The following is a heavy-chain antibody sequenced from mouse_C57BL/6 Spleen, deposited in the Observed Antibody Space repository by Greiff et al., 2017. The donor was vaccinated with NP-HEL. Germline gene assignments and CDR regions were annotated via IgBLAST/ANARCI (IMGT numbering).Heavy chain of an antibody. CDR1: GYTFTSYW. CDR2: IDPSDSET. V-gene: IGHV1-52*01. CDR3: ASHPFDY. J-gene: IGHJ2*01. Sequence: QVHVKQPGAELVRPGSSVKLSCKASGYTFTSYWMHWVKQRPIQGLEWIGNIDPSDSETHYNQKFKDKATLTVDKSSSTAYMQLSSLTSEDSAVYYCASHPFDYWGQGTTLTVSS.